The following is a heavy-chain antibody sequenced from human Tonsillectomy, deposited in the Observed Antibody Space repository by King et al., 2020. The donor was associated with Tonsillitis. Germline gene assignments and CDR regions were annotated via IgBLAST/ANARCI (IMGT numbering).Heavy chain of an antibody. J-gene: IGHJ4*02. Sequence: VQLVESGEGLVQPGGSLRLSCAASGFTLSSFSMDWVRQTPGKGLEWISFIGGSGTPIYYADSVKGRFTISRDNAKNSVYLQMNGLRDEDTAVYYCARGWLSNSFDFWGQGTLVTVSS. D-gene: IGHD3-22*01. CDR1: GFTLSSFS. CDR2: IGGSGTPI. CDR3: ARGWLSNSFDF. V-gene: IGHV3-48*02.